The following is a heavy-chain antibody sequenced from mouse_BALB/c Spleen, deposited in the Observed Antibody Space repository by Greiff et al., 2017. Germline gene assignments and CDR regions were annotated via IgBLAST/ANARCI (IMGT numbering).Heavy chain of an antibody. Sequence: EVKLVESGGGLVQPGGSLKLSCAASGFTFSSYTMSWVRQTPEKRLEWVAYISNGGGSTYYPDTVKGRFTISRDNAKNTLYLQMSSLKSEDTAMYYCARRDYAPMDYWGQGTSVTVSS. CDR1: GFTFSSYT. CDR3: ARRDYAPMDY. CDR2: ISNGGGST. V-gene: IGHV5-12-2*01. J-gene: IGHJ4*01. D-gene: IGHD2-4*01.